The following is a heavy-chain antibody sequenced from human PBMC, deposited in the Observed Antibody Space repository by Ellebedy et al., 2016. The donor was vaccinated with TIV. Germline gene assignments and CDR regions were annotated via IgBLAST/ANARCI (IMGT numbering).Heavy chain of an antibody. CDR2: IYYSGST. CDR3: ARHKAVDILTDSLYYYYGMDV. Sequence: SETLSLTXTVSGGSISSSSYYWGWIRQPPGRGLEWIGSIYYSGSTYYNPSLKSRVTISVDTSKNQFSLKLSSVTAADTAVYYCARHKAVDILTDSLYYYYGMDVWGQGTTVTVSS. CDR1: GGSISSSSYY. D-gene: IGHD3-9*01. J-gene: IGHJ6*02. V-gene: IGHV4-39*01.